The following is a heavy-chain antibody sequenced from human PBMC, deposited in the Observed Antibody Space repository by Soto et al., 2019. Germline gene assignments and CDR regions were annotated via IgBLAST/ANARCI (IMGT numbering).Heavy chain of an antibody. CDR2: IIPVFGTA. CDR3: ARVVGLNVGIAVRCNYYAMDF. J-gene: IGHJ6*02. V-gene: IGHV1-69*01. CDR1: GGTFSSYA. Sequence: QVQLMQSGAEVKKPGSSVKVSCKASGGTFSSYAISWVRQAPGQGLEWMGGIIPVFGTANYAQKFQDSVTITADASTRTAYMELSRLRYEDTAVYYWARVVGLNVGIAVRCNYYAMDFWGQGTTVTVSS. D-gene: IGHD6-19*01.